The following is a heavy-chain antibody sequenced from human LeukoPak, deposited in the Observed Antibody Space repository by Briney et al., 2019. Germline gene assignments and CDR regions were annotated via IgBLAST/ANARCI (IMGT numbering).Heavy chain of an antibody. Sequence: PSETLSLTCAVYGGSFSGYYWSWIRQPPGKGLEWIGEINHSGSTNYNPSLKSRVTISVDTSKNQFSLKLSSVTAADTAVYYCASQPALYYYYGMDVWVQGTTVTVSS. CDR3: ASQPALYYYYGMDV. J-gene: IGHJ6*02. CDR1: GGSFSGYY. CDR2: INHSGST. V-gene: IGHV4-34*01.